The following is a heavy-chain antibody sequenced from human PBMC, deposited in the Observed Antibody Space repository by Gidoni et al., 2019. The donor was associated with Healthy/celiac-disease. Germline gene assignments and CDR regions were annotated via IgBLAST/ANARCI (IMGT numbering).Heavy chain of an antibody. J-gene: IGHJ4*02. Sequence: VQLGQAGAGVKKPGESLKISCKGSGYSFTSYWIGWVRQLPGKGLAWMGIIYPGDSDTRYSPSFQGQVTISADKSIRTAYLQWSRLKAWDPAMYYCAVTSIAARWVDYWGQGTLVTVSS. CDR1: GYSFTSYW. CDR2: IYPGDSDT. D-gene: IGHD6-6*01. CDR3: AVTSIAARWVDY. V-gene: IGHV5-51*01.